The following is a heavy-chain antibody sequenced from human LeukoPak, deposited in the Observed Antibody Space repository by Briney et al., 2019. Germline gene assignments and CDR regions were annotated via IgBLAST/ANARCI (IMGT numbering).Heavy chain of an antibody. CDR3: ATVGTLVLRYFDWSSPQEYFDY. D-gene: IGHD3-9*01. V-gene: IGHV1-24*01. CDR2: FDPEDGET. Sequence: ASAKVSCKVSGYTLTELSMHWVRQAPGKGLEWMGGFDPEDGETIYAQKFQGRVTMTEDTSTDTAYMELSSLRSEDTAVYYCATVGTLVLRYFDWSSPQEYFDYWGQGTLVTVSS. CDR1: GYTLTELS. J-gene: IGHJ4*02.